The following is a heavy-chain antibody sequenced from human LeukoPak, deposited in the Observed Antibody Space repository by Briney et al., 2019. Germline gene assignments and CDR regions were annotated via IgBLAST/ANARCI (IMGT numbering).Heavy chain of an antibody. CDR1: GSSFNNYS. V-gene: IGHV3-21*01. D-gene: IGHD6-19*01. CDR2: ISRTSGYL. CDR3: ARGGIQVSGIDEFDY. Sequence: GGSLRLSCSASGSSFNNYSMSWVRQAPGKGLEWVSSISRTSGYLYYADSLKGRFTISRDNAKNSLYLQMNSLRAEDTAVYYCARGGIQVSGIDEFDYWGQGTLVTVSS. J-gene: IGHJ4*02.